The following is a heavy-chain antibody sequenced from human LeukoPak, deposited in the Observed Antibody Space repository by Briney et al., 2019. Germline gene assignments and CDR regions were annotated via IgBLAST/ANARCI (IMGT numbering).Heavy chain of an antibody. CDR3: ARVGTRQTHYPFDY. D-gene: IGHD3-10*01. CDR1: GNTFTGYY. J-gene: IGHJ4*02. V-gene: IGHV1-2*02. Sequence: GASVKVSCKASGNTFTGYYMHWVRQAPGQGLEWMGWINPNSGGTNYAQKFQGRVTMTRDTSISTAYMELSRLRSDDTAVYYCARVGTRQTHYPFDYWGQGTLVTVSS. CDR2: INPNSGGT.